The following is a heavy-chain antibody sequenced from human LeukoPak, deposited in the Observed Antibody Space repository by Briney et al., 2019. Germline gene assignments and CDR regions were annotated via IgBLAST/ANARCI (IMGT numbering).Heavy chain of an antibody. D-gene: IGHD6-13*01. V-gene: IGHV3-21*01. CDR1: GFTFSSYG. CDR3: ASATSAAAGNRVLDY. CDR2: ISSSSSYI. Sequence: GGSLRLSCAASGFTFSSYGIHWVRQAPGKGLEWVSSISSSSSYIYYADSVKGRFTISRDNAKNSLYLQMNSLRAEDTAVYYCASATSAAAGNRVLDYWGQGTLVTVSS. J-gene: IGHJ4*02.